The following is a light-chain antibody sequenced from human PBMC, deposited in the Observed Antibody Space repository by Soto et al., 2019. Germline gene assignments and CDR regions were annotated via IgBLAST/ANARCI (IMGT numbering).Light chain of an antibody. CDR2: EVN. CDR1: SSDVGGYNY. CDR3: SSYAGSSNV. V-gene: IGLV2-8*01. J-gene: IGLJ1*01. Sequence: QSALTQPASVSGSPGQSITISCTGTSSDVGGYNYVSWYQQHPGKAPKLMTYEVNKRPSGVPDRFSGSKSGNTASLTVSGLQAEDEADYYCSSYAGSSNVFGTGTKVTVL.